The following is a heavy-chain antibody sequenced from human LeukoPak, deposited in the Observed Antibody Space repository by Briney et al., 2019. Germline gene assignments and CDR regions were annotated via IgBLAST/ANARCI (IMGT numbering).Heavy chain of an antibody. CDR2: INEDGSEK. CDR1: GFTFSSNW. CDR3: ARDEYNWNVDAFDI. D-gene: IGHD1-20*01. Sequence: GGSLRLSCAASGFTFSSNWMTWVRQAPGKGLEWVANINEDGSEKYYVDSVKGRFTISRDNAKNSLYLQMNSLRAEDTTVYYCARDEYNWNVDAFDIWGQGTVVTVSS. J-gene: IGHJ3*02. V-gene: IGHV3-7*01.